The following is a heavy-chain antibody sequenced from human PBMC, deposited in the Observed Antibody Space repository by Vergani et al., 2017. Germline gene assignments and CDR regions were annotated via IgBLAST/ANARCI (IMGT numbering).Heavy chain of an antibody. D-gene: IGHD3-10*01. J-gene: IGHJ5*02. V-gene: IGHV4-59*01. CDR2: MYHSGST. CDR3: GRVADCYGLGSRLLDL. Sequence: QVRLQESGPGLVKPSETLSLTCSVSGGSMSGYYWSWIRQPPGKELEWIGYMYHSGSTYYNPSLETRVTISGDTSKNQFSLKLNSVTAADTAVYYCGRVADCYGLGSRLLDLWGQGILVTVSS. CDR1: GGSMSGYY.